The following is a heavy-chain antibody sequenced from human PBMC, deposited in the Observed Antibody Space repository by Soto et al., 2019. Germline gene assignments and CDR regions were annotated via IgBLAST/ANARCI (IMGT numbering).Heavy chain of an antibody. CDR1: GFTFISYA. V-gene: IGHV3-23*01. CDR2: ISGSGGST. Sequence: GGSLRLSCAASGFTFISYAMSWVRQAPGKGLEWVSVISGSGGSTYYADSAKGRFTISRDNSKNTLYLQMNSLRAEDTAVYYCAKAPSPYSSSGPGVVYWGQGTLVTVSS. J-gene: IGHJ4*02. D-gene: IGHD6-6*01. CDR3: AKAPSPYSSSGPGVVY.